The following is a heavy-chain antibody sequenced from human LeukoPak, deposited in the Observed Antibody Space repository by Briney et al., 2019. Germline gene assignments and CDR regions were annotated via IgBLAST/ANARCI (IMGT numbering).Heavy chain of an antibody. Sequence: ASVKVSCKASGYTFTGNYMHWVRQAPGQGLEWMGWIMPNSGVTSYAQKFQGRVTMTRDTSISTAYMELSRLRSDDTALYFCARGCGAGCFDYWGQGTQVTVSS. CDR2: IMPNSGVT. CDR3: ARGCGAGCFDY. CDR1: GYTFTGNY. V-gene: IGHV1-2*02. J-gene: IGHJ4*02. D-gene: IGHD2-21*02.